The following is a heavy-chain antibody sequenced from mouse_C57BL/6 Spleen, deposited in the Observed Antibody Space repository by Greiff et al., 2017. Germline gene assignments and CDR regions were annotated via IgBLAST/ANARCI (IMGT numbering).Heavy chain of an antibody. V-gene: IGHV1-58*01. CDR1: GYTFTSYG. Sequence: VQLQQSGAELVRPGSSVKMSCKTSGYTFTSYGINWVKQRPGQGLEWIGYIYIGSGYTEYNEKFKGKATLTSDTSSSTAYMQLSSLTSEDSAIYFGARLITTVVAPDALDYWGQGTTVTVSS. CDR2: IYIGSGYT. CDR3: ARLITTVVAPDALDY. J-gene: IGHJ4*01. D-gene: IGHD1-1*01.